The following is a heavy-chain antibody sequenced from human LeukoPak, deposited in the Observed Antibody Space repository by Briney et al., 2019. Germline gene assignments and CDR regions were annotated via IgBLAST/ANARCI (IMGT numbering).Heavy chain of an antibody. V-gene: IGHV4-4*07. D-gene: IGHD4-17*01. CDR1: GFTFRNYN. CDR3: ARDGGYGIDY. J-gene: IGHJ4*02. CDR2: IYTSGST. Sequence: GSLRLSCAASGFTFRNYNMSWIRQPAGKGLEWIGRIYTSGSTNYNPSLKSRVTMSVDTSKNQFSLKLSSVTAADTAVYYCARDGGYGIDYWGQGTLVTVSS.